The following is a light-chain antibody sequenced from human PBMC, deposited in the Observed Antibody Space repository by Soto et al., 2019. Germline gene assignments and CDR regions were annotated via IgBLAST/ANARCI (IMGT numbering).Light chain of an antibody. V-gene: IGKV3-15*01. CDR3: QQYNNWPPVT. CDR1: QSVSSN. CDR2: GAS. J-gene: IGKJ3*01. Sequence: EIVMTQSPATLSVSPGERATLSCRASQSVSSNLAWYQQKPGQAPRLLIYGASTRATDIPPRFSGSGSGTEFTLTISSLQSEDFAVYYCQQYNNWPPVTFVPGTKVDIK.